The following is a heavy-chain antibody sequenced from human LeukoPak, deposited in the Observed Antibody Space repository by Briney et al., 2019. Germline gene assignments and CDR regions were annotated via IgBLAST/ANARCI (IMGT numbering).Heavy chain of an antibody. D-gene: IGHD3-16*02. CDR3: AKSLYGGCDY. J-gene: IGHJ4*02. Sequence: GGSLRVSCAASGFRFSAYAMRWVRQAPGKGLEWVSGVNGNGGSTSYADSVKGRFTIFRDNSKNTVYLQMNSLRVEDTAVYYCAKSLYGGCDYWGQGTVVTVSS. V-gene: IGHV3-23*01. CDR2: VNGNGGST. CDR1: GFRFSAYA.